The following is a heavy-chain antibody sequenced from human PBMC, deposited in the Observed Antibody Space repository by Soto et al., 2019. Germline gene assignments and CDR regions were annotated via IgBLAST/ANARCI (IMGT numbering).Heavy chain of an antibody. CDR2: IYYSGST. V-gene: IGHV4-59*01. J-gene: IGHJ4*02. Sequence: LSLTCTVSGGSISSYYWSWIRQPPGKGLQWIGYIYYSGSTNYNPSLKSRVTISVDTSKNQFSLKLNSVTAADTAVYYCPRWLSSGWNDCWGQGALVTVSS. CDR1: GGSISSYY. CDR3: PRWLSSGWNDC. D-gene: IGHD6-19*01.